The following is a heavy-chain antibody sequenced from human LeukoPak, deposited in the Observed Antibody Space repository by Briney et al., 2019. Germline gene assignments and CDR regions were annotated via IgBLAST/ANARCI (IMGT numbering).Heavy chain of an antibody. D-gene: IGHD4-11*01. Sequence: QPGGSLRLTCAAAGFTVSNQWMDWVRQTPGKGLVGGIDISSDGSSTTYADSVKGRFPISRDNAKNTLYLELNNLRADDTAMYYCARDQRVTGSPDIDYWDQGTLVIVSS. CDR1: GFTVSNQW. V-gene: IGHV3-74*03. CDR2: ISSDGSST. CDR3: ARDQRVTGSPDIDY. J-gene: IGHJ4*02.